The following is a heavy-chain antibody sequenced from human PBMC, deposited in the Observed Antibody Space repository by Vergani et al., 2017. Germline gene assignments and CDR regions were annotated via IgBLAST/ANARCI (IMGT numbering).Heavy chain of an antibody. CDR3: AKRTMIVVPHFDY. V-gene: IGHV3-23*01. J-gene: IGHJ4*02. CDR1: VFASCNYA. D-gene: IGHD3-22*01. CDR2: ITGSGGST. Sequence: EVQLLESGGGLVQPGGSLRLPCAASVFASCNYAMSWVRPAPGKGLGWVSAITGSGGSTYYADSVEGRFTISRDTTKNTLYLEMNSLRADDTAIYYCAKRTMIVVPHFDYWGQGILVTVSS.